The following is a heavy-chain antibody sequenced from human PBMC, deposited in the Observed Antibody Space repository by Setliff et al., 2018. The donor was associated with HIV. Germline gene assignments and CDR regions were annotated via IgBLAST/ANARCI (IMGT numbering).Heavy chain of an antibody. CDR2: ISAYNGNT. V-gene: IGHV1-18*01. CDR1: GYTFTDFG. J-gene: IGHJ6*02. Sequence: ASVKVSCKASGYTFTDFGITWVRQAPGQGLEWMGWISAYNGNTNYAQKLQGRVTMTTDTSTSTAYMELSSLTSEDTAVYFCARSRYQLLYDMDVWGQGTTVTVSS. D-gene: IGHD2-2*02. CDR3: ARSRYQLLYDMDV.